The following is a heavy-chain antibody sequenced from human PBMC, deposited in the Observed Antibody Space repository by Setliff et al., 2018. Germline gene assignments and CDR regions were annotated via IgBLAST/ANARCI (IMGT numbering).Heavy chain of an antibody. Sequence: SETLSLTCTVSGGSISSGSYYWGWIRQPPRKGLEWIGSIHYSGSTYYNPSLKSRVTISVDTSKNQFSLKLDSVIVADTAVYYCASNPFNSGLPYYFDYWGQGTLVTVSS. CDR1: GGSISSGSYY. J-gene: IGHJ4*02. D-gene: IGHD6-19*01. CDR2: IHYSGST. CDR3: ASNPFNSGLPYYFDY. V-gene: IGHV4-39*01.